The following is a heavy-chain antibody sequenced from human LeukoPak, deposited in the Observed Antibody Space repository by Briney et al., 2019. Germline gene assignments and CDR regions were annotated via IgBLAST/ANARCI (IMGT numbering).Heavy chain of an antibody. J-gene: IGHJ5*02. Sequence: GGSLRLSCAASGFTFSSYAMSWVRQAPGKGLEWVSAISGSGCSTYYADSVKGRFTISRDSSKNTLYLQMNSLRAEDTAVYYCAKALRQLVPRWFDPWGQGTLVTVSS. CDR2: ISGSGCST. CDR3: AKALRQLVPRWFDP. V-gene: IGHV3-23*01. CDR1: GFTFSSYA. D-gene: IGHD6-13*01.